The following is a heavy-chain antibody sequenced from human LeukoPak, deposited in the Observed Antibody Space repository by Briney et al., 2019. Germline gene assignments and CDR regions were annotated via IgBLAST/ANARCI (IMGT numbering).Heavy chain of an antibody. CDR3: ARGNGILTGYYSTFDY. CDR1: GGSISSYH. D-gene: IGHD3-9*01. J-gene: IGHJ4*02. Sequence: SQTLSLTCSVSGGSISSYHWSWIRQPPGKGLEWIGYIYYSGSANCNPSLKSRVTISVDMSENQFSLKLSSVTAADTAVYYCARGNGILTGYYSTFDYWGQGTLVTVSS. V-gene: IGHV4-59*01. CDR2: IYYSGSA.